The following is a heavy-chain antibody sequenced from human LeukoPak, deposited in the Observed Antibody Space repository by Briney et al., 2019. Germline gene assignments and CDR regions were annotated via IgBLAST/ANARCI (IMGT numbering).Heavy chain of an antibody. V-gene: IGHV1-69*13. D-gene: IGHD6-13*01. J-gene: IGHJ4*02. Sequence: SVKVSCKASGGTFSGYAISWVRQAPGQGLEWMGGIIPIFGTANYAQKFQGRVTITADESTSTAYMELSSLRSEDTAVYYCARDGEEYSSSSCCDYWGQGTLVTVSS. CDR1: GGTFSGYA. CDR2: IIPIFGTA. CDR3: ARDGEEYSSSSCCDY.